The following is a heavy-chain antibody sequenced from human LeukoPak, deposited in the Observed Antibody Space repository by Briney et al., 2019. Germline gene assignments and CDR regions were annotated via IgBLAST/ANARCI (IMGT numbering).Heavy chain of an antibody. CDR1: GFTFSSYA. D-gene: IGHD3-22*01. Sequence: GGSLRLSCAASGFTFSSYAVNWVRQAPGKGLEWVSTISGSDGRTYYADSVKGRFTVSSDNSKNTLYLQMSSLRAEDTAVYYCAKDRGRYYDSSGYYWGYYFDSWGQGTLVTVSS. J-gene: IGHJ4*02. CDR3: AKDRGRYYDSSGYYWGYYFDS. CDR2: ISGSDGRT. V-gene: IGHV3-23*01.